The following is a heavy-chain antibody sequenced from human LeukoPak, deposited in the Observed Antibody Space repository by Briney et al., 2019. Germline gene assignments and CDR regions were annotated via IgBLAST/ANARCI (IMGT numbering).Heavy chain of an antibody. V-gene: IGHV3-7*01. D-gene: IGHD3-16*01. CDR1: GFTFSDYY. CDR2: IKEDGSET. CDR3: ARESFPVGDSAFDY. J-gene: IGHJ4*02. Sequence: GGSLRLSCAASGFTFSDYYMSWIRQAPGKGLECVASIKEDGSETYYVDSVKGRFTISRDNAKNSLYLQMNSLRPEDTAVYYCARESFPVGDSAFDYWGQGTLVTVSS.